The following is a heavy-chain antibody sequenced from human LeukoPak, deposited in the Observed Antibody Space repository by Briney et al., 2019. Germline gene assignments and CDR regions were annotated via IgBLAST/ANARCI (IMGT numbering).Heavy chain of an antibody. V-gene: IGHV3-23*01. J-gene: IGHJ4*02. CDR3: ARSAYLDSSGYYFDF. Sequence: GGSLRLSCTASGFTFDAYAMNWVRQAPGKGLEWVSGLTNTGGTKYYADSVKGRFSISRDNSKITVSLQMNSLSADDTAVYYCARSAYLDSSGYYFDFWGQGTLVTVPS. CDR1: GFTFDAYA. D-gene: IGHD3-22*01. CDR2: LTNTGGTK.